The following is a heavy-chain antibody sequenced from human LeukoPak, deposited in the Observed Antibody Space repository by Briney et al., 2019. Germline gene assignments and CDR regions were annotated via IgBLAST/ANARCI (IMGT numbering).Heavy chain of an antibody. V-gene: IGHV3-21*01. D-gene: IGHD3-10*01. CDR2: ISSSSSYI. Sequence: PGRSLRLSCAASGFTFSSYGMHWVRQAPGKGLEWVSSISSSSSYIYYADSVKGRFTISRDNAKNSLYLQMNSLRAEDTAVYYCARVWSYGFSFFDYWGQGTLVTVSS. CDR1: GFTFSSYG. J-gene: IGHJ4*02. CDR3: ARVWSYGFSFFDY.